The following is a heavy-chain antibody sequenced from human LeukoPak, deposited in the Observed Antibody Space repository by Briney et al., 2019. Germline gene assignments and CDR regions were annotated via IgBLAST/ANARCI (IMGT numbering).Heavy chain of an antibody. CDR3: ARAGYSYDLHAFDI. Sequence: PSETLSLTCTVSGGSISSSSSYWGWIRQPPGKGLEWIGEINHSGSTNYNPSLKSRVTISVDTSKNQFSLKLSSVTAADTAVYYCARAGYSYDLHAFDIWGQGTMVTVSS. CDR2: INHSGST. D-gene: IGHD5-18*01. CDR1: GGSISSSSSY. V-gene: IGHV4-39*07. J-gene: IGHJ3*02.